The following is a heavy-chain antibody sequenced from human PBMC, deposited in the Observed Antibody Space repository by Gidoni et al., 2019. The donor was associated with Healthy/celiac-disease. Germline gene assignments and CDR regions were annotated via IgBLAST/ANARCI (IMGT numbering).Heavy chain of an antibody. V-gene: IGHV1-2*02. Sequence: QVQLVQSGAEVKKPGASVEVSCRASGYTFTGSSMPWVRQAPGQGLEWMGWSNPNSGGTNYAQKFQGRGTMTRDTSISTAYMELSRLRSDDTAVYYCARDLENYYGSGSYPNWFDPWGQGTLVTVSS. D-gene: IGHD3-10*01. CDR1: GYTFTGSS. J-gene: IGHJ5*02. CDR2: SNPNSGGT. CDR3: ARDLENYYGSGSYPNWFDP.